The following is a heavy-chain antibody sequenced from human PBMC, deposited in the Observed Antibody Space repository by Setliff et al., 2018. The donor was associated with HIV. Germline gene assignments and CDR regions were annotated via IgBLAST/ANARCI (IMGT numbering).Heavy chain of an antibody. CDR2: IYYSGST. CDR1: GGSISDSRYY. J-gene: IGHJ4*02. Sequence: ASETLSLTCTVSGGSISDSRYYWGWIRQPPGKGLEWIGNIYYSGSTYYNPSLKSRVTISVDTSKNQFSLKLSSVTAAVTAVYYCARPVEMANREFDYWGQGTLVTVS. V-gene: IGHV4-39*01. CDR3: ARPVEMANREFDY. D-gene: IGHD1-26*01.